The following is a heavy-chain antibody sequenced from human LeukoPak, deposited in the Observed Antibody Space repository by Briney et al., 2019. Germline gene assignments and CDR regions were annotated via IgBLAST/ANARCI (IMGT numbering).Heavy chain of an antibody. CDR3: ARDVWGSYEGFDY. CDR2: IIPIFGTA. V-gene: IGHV1-69*05. J-gene: IGHJ4*02. Sequence: GGSLRLSCAASGFTFSSYAISWVRQAPGQGLEWMGRIIPIFGTANYAQKFQGRVTITTDESTSTAYMELSSLRSEDTAVYYCARDVWGSYEGFDYWGQGTLVTVSS. D-gene: IGHD3-16*01. CDR1: GFTFSSYA.